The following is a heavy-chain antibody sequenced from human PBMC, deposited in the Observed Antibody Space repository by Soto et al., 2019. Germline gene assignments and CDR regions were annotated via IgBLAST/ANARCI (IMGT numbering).Heavy chain of an antibody. J-gene: IGHJ4*02. V-gene: IGHV4-31*03. Sequence: TLSLTCTVSGGSISSGGYYWSWIRQHPWKGLEWIGYIYYSGSTYYNPSLKSRVTISVDTSKNQFSLKLSSVTAADTAVYYCARNYGSGSPFDYWGQGTLVTVSS. CDR2: IYYSGST. D-gene: IGHD3-10*01. CDR3: ARNYGSGSPFDY. CDR1: GGSISSGGYY.